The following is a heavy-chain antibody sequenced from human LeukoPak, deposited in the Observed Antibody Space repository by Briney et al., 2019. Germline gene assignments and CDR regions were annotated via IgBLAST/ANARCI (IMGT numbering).Heavy chain of an antibody. D-gene: IGHD2-2*01. V-gene: IGHV1-69*01. CDR1: GGTFSSYA. Sequence: SVKVYCKASGGTFSSYAISWVRQAPGQGLEWMGGIIPIFGTANYAQKFQGRVTITADESTSTAYMELSSLRSEDTAVYYCARDDIVVVPAALRKFDPWGQGTLVTVSS. CDR3: ARDDIVVVPAALRKFDP. J-gene: IGHJ5*02. CDR2: IIPIFGTA.